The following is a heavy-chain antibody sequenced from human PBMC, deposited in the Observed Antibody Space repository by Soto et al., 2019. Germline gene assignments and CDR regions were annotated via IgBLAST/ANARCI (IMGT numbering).Heavy chain of an antibody. V-gene: IGHV3-64D*08. D-gene: IGHD6-19*01. CDR3: TRHMSPNIAVAGT. Sequence: GSLRLSCSASGFTFVSYAMHWGRQAPWKGLEYVSAISSSGDNTYYPDSVKGRFTISRDNSKNTLYLQMSSLRVEDTAVYYCTRHMSPNIAVAGTWGQGTQVTVSS. J-gene: IGHJ4*02. CDR2: ISSSGDNT. CDR1: GFTFVSYA.